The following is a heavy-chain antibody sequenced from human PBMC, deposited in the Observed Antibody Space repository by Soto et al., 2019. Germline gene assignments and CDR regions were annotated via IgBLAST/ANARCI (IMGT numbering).Heavy chain of an antibody. CDR1: GGSISSYY. J-gene: IGHJ6*02. D-gene: IGHD3-3*01. Sequence: PSETPSPSRTVPGGSISSYYWSWIRQPPRKGPEGDWDIYYSGSTNYNPSLKSRVTISVDTSKNQFSLKLSSVTAADTAVYYCARADRLRFLEWFPTAGASGMDVWGQGTTVTVS. CDR2: IYYSGST. V-gene: IGHV4-59*01. CDR3: ARADRLRFLEWFPTAGASGMDV.